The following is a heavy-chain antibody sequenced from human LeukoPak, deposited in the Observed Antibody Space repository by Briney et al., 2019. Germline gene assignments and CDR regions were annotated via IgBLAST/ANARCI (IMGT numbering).Heavy chain of an antibody. CDR1: GGSISSGDYY. Sequence: TSETLSLTCTASGGSISSGDYYWTWIRQPPGKGLEWIGYISYSGSTYYNPSLKSRVTISVDTSKNPFSLKLSSVTAADTAVYYCARSPTRGCSSTRCSAFDIWGQGTMVTVSS. J-gene: IGHJ3*02. CDR3: ARSPTRGCSSTRCSAFDI. V-gene: IGHV4-30-4*02. D-gene: IGHD2-2*01. CDR2: ISYSGST.